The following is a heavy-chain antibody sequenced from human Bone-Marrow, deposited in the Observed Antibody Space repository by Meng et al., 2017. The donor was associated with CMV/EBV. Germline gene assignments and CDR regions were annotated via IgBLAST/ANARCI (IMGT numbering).Heavy chain of an antibody. Sequence: SETLSLTCTVSGGSVSSGSYYWSWIRQPPGKGLEWIGYIYYSGSTNYNPSLKSRVTISVDTSKNQFSLKLSSVTAADTAVYYCARAASSSPGWFDPRGQGTLVTVSS. CDR2: IYYSGST. D-gene: IGHD6-13*01. J-gene: IGHJ5*02. V-gene: IGHV4-61*01. CDR1: GGSVSSGSYY. CDR3: ARAASSSPGWFDP.